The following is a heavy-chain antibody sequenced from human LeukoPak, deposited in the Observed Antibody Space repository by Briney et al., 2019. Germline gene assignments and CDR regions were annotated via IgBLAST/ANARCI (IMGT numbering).Heavy chain of an antibody. V-gene: IGHV1-69*13. D-gene: IGHD3-16*01. J-gene: IGHJ1*01. Sequence: SVKVSCKTSGDSFIIYGVSWVRQAPRQGLEWMGGIIPVYGTTYHAQKFQGRVTITADESTRIVYMELSGLRSDDTAVYYCATRDYYQEYYHHWGQGTLVTVSS. CDR3: ATRDYYQEYYHH. CDR1: GDSFIIYG. CDR2: IIPVYGTT.